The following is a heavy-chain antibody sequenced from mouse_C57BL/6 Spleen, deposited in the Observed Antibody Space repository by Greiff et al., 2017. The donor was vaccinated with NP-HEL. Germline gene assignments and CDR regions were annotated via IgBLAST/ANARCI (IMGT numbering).Heavy chain of an antibody. CDR2: ISYDGSN. CDR3: ARGNYAMDY. J-gene: IGHJ4*01. CDR1: GYSITSGYY. V-gene: IGHV3-6*01. Sequence: ESGPGLVKPSQSLSLTCSVTGYSITSGYYWNWIRQFPGNKLEWMGYISYDGSNNYNPSLKNRISITRDTSKNQLFLKLNSVTTEDTATYYCARGNYAMDYWGQGTSVTVSS.